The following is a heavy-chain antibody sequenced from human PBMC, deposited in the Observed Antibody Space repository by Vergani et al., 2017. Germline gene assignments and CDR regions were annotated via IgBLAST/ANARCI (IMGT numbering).Heavy chain of an antibody. CDR2: LYRGAFT. Sequence: EVQLLESGGGLAQSGGSLRLFCAASGFTVSTDYFSWVRQAPGKGLEWVSILYRGAFTSYTDSVKGRFTVSRDISKNSLFLQMNSLRPEDTARYYCARDGHYSVLSGYYIGVGFDIWGQGTMVTVSS. J-gene: IGHJ3*02. CDR1: GFTVSTDY. D-gene: IGHD3-3*01. V-gene: IGHV3-66*02. CDR3: ARDGHYSVLSGYYIGVGFDI.